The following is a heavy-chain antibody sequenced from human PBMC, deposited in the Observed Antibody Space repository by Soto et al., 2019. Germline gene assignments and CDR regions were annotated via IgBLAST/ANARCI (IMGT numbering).Heavy chain of an antibody. CDR3: ARGGNLWFGEPFDY. D-gene: IGHD3-10*01. CDR1: GFTFSSYA. J-gene: IGHJ4*02. V-gene: IGHV3-30-3*01. CDR2: ISYDGSNK. Sequence: QVQLVESGGGVVQPGRSLRLSCAASGFTFSSYAMHWVSQAPGKGLEWVAVISYDGSNKYYADSVKGRFTISRDNSKNTLYLQMNSLRAEDTALYYCARGGNLWFGEPFDYWGQGTLVTVSS.